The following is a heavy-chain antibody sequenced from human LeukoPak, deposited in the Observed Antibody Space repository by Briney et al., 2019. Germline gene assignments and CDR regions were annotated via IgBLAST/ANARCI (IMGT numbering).Heavy chain of an antibody. Sequence: SETLSLTCAVYGGSFSGYYWSWIRQPPGKGLEWIGEINHSGSTNYNPSLKSRVTISVDTSKNQFSLKLSSVTAADTAVYYCATTYYYGSGSYDYWGQGTLVTVSS. CDR2: INHSGST. V-gene: IGHV4-34*01. CDR3: ATTYYYGSGSYDY. J-gene: IGHJ4*02. CDR1: GGSFSGYY. D-gene: IGHD3-10*01.